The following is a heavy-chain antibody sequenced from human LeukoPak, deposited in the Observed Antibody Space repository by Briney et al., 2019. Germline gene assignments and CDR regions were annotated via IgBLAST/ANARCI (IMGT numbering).Heavy chain of an antibody. CDR2: ISAYNGNT. V-gene: IGHV1-18*01. D-gene: IGHD2-15*01. Sequence: ASVKVSCKASGYTFTSYGISWVRQAPGQGLEWMGWISAYNGNTNYAQKLQGRVTMTTDTSTSTAYMELRSLRSDDTAVYYCASEDYCSGGSCYSANWFDPWGQGTLVTVSS. CDR3: ASEDYCSGGSCYSANWFDP. CDR1: GYTFTSYG. J-gene: IGHJ5*02.